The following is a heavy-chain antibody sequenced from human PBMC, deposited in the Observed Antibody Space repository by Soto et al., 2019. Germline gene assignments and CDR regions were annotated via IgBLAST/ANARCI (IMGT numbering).Heavy chain of an antibody. J-gene: IGHJ4*02. CDR1: GGSISTSNW. CDR3: ARHYGDGYDYVDY. V-gene: IGHV4-4*02. D-gene: IGHD5-12*01. CDR2: IYRRANT. Sequence: PSETLSLTCAVSGGSISTSNWWSWVRQPPGKGLEWIGYIYRRANTNYNPSLKSRVTISQDTSKNQFSLKLSSVTAADTAVYYCARHYGDGYDYVDYWGQGTLVTVSS.